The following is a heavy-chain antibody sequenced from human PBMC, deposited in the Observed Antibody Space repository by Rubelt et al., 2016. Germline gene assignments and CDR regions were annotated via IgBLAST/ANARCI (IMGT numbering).Heavy chain of an antibody. J-gene: IGHJ5*02. CDR1: GFTFSNYW. V-gene: IGHV3-7*02. CDR2: IKQDGTEK. CDR3: ARPSVRGYNWFGP. Sequence: EVQLVESGGGLVQPGGSLRLACAASGFTFSNYWMTWVRQGPGKGLEWVANIKQDGTEKYYMDSVKGRFTISRDNAKNSMSVQMTRMRDEDTAVDYCARPSVRGYNWFGPWGRGTLVTVSS. D-gene: IGHD4-11*01.